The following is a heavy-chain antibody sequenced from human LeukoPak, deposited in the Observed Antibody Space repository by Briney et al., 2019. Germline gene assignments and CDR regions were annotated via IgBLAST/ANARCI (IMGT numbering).Heavy chain of an antibody. J-gene: IGHJ3*02. Sequence: GGSLRLSCAASGFTVSSNYMSWVRQAPGKGLEWVSVIYSGGSTYYADSVKGRFTISRDNSKNTLYLQMNSLRAEDTAVYYCARGRYYYGSGSYYNVDHDAFDIWGQGTMVTVSS. V-gene: IGHV3-66*02. CDR1: GFTVSSNY. D-gene: IGHD3-10*01. CDR3: ARGRYYYGSGSYYNVDHDAFDI. CDR2: IYSGGST.